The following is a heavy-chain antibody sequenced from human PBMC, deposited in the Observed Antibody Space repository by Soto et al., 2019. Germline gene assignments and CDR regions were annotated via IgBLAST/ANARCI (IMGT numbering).Heavy chain of an antibody. CDR3: ARDYHYAFDF. D-gene: IGHD2-2*01. J-gene: IGHJ4*02. Sequence: EVQLVESGGGLVQPGGSLRLSCAASGFTFSAYSMNWVRQAPGKGLEWISYIRTSPTTIHYADSVKGRFTISRDNAKNSLYLKMNSLRAEDTAIYDCARDYHYAFDFWGQGTLVTVSS. CDR2: IRTSPTTI. CDR1: GFTFSAYS. V-gene: IGHV3-48*01.